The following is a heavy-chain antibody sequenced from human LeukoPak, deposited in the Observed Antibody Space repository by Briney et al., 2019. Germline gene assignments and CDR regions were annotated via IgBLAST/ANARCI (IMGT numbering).Heavy chain of an antibody. V-gene: IGHV3-21*04. J-gene: IGHJ4*02. Sequence: GGSLRLSCAASGFTFSSYTMNWVRQAPGKGLEWVSSISSSSSYIYYADSVKGRLTISRDNAKNSLYLQMNSLRAEDTAVYYCAKAYYDSSGYFFGPYYFDYWGQGTLVTVSS. CDR3: AKAYYDSSGYFFGPYYFDY. CDR2: ISSSSSYI. CDR1: GFTFSSYT. D-gene: IGHD3-22*01.